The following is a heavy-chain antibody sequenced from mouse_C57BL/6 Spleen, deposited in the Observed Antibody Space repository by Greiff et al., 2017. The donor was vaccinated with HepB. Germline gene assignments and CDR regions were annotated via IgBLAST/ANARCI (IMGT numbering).Heavy chain of an antibody. Sequence: QVQLQQPGAELVKPGASVKMSCKASGYTFTSYWITWVKQRPGQGLEWIGDIYPGSGSTNYNEKFKSKATLTVDTSSSTAYMQLSSLTSEDSAVYYCARESYYYGSSSHWYFDVWGTGTTVTVSS. CDR1: GYTFTSYW. CDR2: IYPGSGST. J-gene: IGHJ1*03. D-gene: IGHD1-1*01. CDR3: ARESYYYGSSSHWYFDV. V-gene: IGHV1-55*01.